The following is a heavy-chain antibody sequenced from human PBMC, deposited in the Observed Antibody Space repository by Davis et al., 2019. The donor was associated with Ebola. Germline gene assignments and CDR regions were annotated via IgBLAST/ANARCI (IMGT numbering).Heavy chain of an antibody. D-gene: IGHD2-21*02. J-gene: IGHJ4*02. V-gene: IGHV4-34*01. Sequence: PSETLSLTCAVYGGSFSGYYWSWIRQPPGKGLEWIGEINHSGSTNYNPSLKSRVTISVDTSKNQFSLKLSSVTAADTAVYYCARGADCGGDCYSLHYFDYWGQGTLVTVSS. CDR3: ARGADCGGDCYSLHYFDY. CDR2: INHSGST. CDR1: GGSFSGYY.